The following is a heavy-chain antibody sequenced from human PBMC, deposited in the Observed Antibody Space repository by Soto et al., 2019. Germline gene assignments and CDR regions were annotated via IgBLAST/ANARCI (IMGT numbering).Heavy chain of an antibody. CDR2: ISWHSGSI. Sequence: EVQLVESGGGLVQPGRSLRLSCAASGFTFDDYAMHWVRQAPGKGLEWVSGISWHSGSIGYADSVKGRFTISRDNAKNSLYLQMNSLSAEDTALYYCAKGLITMVRGIFDYWGQGPLVTVSS. CDR1: GFTFDDYA. V-gene: IGHV3-9*01. CDR3: AKGLITMVRGIFDY. J-gene: IGHJ4*02. D-gene: IGHD3-10*01.